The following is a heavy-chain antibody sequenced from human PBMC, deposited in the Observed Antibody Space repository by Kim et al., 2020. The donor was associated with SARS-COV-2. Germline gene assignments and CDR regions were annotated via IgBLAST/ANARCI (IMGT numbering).Heavy chain of an antibody. CDR3: ARGFYDFSSVYYGGLDN. D-gene: IGHD3-3*01. V-gene: IGHV5-51*01. CDR1: GYPFTTYW. CDR2: TFCDESDV. J-gene: IGHJ4*02. Sequence: GESLKISCQASGYPFTTYWIAWVRQTPGKGLEWMGMTFCDESDVRYSPSFRGEVTISADKSLRTAYLQWTSLKASDTAIYYCARGFYDFSSVYYGGLDNWGQGTLVSVSS.